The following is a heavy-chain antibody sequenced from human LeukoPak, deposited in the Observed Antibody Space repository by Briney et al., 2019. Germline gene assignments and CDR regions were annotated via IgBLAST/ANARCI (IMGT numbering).Heavy chain of an antibody. CDR3: AREGATTGSGYPNWFDP. CDR1: GFTFSSYA. D-gene: IGHD3-22*01. CDR2: ISYDGSNK. J-gene: IGHJ5*02. Sequence: GGSLRLSCAASGFTFSSYAMHWVRQAPGKGLEWVAVISYDGSNKYYADSVKGRFTISRDNSKNTLYLQTNSLRAEDTAVYYCAREGATTGSGYPNWFDPWGQGTLVTVSS. V-gene: IGHV3-30*04.